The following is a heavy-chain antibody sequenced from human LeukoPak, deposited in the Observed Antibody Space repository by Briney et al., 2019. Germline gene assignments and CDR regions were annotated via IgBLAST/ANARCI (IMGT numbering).Heavy chain of an antibody. CDR1: GGSFSGYY. CDR2: INHSGST. CDR3: ARALRDDSSGYYYFDY. J-gene: IGHJ4*02. D-gene: IGHD3-22*01. Sequence: SETLSLTCAVYGGSFSGYYWSWIRQPPGKGLEWLGEINHSGSTNYNPSLKSRVTISVDTSKNQFSLKLSSVTAADTAVYYCARALRDDSSGYYYFDYWGQGTLVTVSS. V-gene: IGHV4-34*01.